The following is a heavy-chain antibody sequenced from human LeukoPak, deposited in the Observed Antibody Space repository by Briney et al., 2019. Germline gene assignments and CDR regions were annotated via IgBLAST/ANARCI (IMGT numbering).Heavy chain of an antibody. CDR2: IRYDGSNK. J-gene: IGHJ5*02. CDR1: GFTFNNYW. Sequence: GGSLRLSCAASGFTFNNYWMTWVRQAPGMGLEWVAFIRYDGSNKYYADSVKGRFTISRDNSKNTLYLQMNSLRAEDTAVYYCAGWIVVVPAAVQGYNWFDPWGQGTLVTVSS. V-gene: IGHV3-30*02. CDR3: AGWIVVVPAAVQGYNWFDP. D-gene: IGHD2-2*01.